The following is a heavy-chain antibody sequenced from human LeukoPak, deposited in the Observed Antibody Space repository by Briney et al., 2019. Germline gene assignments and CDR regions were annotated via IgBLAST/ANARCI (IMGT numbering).Heavy chain of an antibody. V-gene: IGHV4-31*03. D-gene: IGHD2-15*01. CDR2: IYYSGST. J-gene: IGHJ4*02. CDR1: GGSISSGGYY. Sequence: SETLSLTCTVSGGSISSGGYYWSWIRQHPGKGLEWIGYIYYSGSTYYNPSLKSRVTISVDTSKNQFSLELSSVTAADTAVYYCARDVRVVAAGGFDYWGQGTLVTVSS. CDR3: ARDVRVVAAGGFDY.